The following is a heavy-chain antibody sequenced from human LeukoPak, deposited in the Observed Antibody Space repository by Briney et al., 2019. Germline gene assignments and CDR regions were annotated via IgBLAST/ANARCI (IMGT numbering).Heavy chain of an antibody. D-gene: IGHD3-3*01. Sequence: RPSVKVSCKASGGTFSSYAISWVRQAPGQGLEWMGRIIPIFGTANYAQKFQGRVTITTDESTSTAYRELSSLRSEDTAVYYFARGIGDFWSGYYEYYFDYWGQGTLVTVSS. CDR3: ARGIGDFWSGYYEYYFDY. V-gene: IGHV1-69*05. CDR2: IIPIFGTA. J-gene: IGHJ4*02. CDR1: GGTFSSYA.